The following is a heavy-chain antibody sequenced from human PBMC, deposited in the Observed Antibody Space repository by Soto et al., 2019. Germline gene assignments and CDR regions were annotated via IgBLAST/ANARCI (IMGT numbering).Heavy chain of an antibody. CDR3: AKSPGSGWAYYYYGMDV. V-gene: IGHV3-23*01. CDR2: ISGSVRST. Sequence: PGGSPRLSCAASGFTFSSYAMSWVRQAPGKGLEWVSAISGSVRSTYYAESVKGRFTISRDNSKNTLYLQMNSLRAEDTAIYYCAKSPGSGWAYYYYGMDVWGQGTTVTVSS. CDR1: GFTFSSYA. D-gene: IGHD6-19*01. J-gene: IGHJ6*02.